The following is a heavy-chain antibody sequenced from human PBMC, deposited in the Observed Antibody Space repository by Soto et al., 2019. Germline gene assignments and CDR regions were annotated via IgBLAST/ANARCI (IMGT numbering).Heavy chain of an antibody. CDR3: ARGWVDEAFDI. D-gene: IGHD2-15*01. V-gene: IGHV3-30*03. Sequence: QVQLVQSGGGVVQPGTSLRLSCAASGFSFSTYGMHWVRQAPGKGLEWVATISYDGGNEYYVDSAKGRFTVSRDNSKNTLYLQMNSLRPEDTAVYYCARGWVDEAFDIWGQGTLVTISS. CDR2: ISYDGGNE. J-gene: IGHJ3*02. CDR1: GFSFSTYG.